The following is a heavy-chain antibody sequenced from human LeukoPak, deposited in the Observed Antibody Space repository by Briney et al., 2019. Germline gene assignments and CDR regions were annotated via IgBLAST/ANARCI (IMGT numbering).Heavy chain of an antibody. J-gene: IGHJ4*02. CDR1: QYTFTNYW. D-gene: IGHD5-18*01. V-gene: IGHV5-51*07. Sequence: GESLKISCKGSQYTFTNYWIAWVHQMPGKGQEWMGIIYPGDSDTRYNPSFQGQATISADKSISTAYLQWNSLKASDTAMYYCARRHKRGAYSYGVDYWGQGTLVTVSS. CDR2: IYPGDSDT. CDR3: ARRHKRGAYSYGVDY.